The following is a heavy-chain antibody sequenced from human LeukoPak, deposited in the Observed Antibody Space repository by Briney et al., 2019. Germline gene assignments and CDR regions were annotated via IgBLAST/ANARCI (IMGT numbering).Heavy chain of an antibody. CDR1: GGSISSSSYY. D-gene: IGHD3-16*01. J-gene: IGHJ4*02. V-gene: IGHV4-39*07. CDR3: ARRSYGFYYFDY. Sequence: SETLSLTCTVSGGSISSSSYYWGWIRQPPGKGLEWIGSIYHSGSTNYNPSLKSRVTISVDKSKTQFSLKLSSVTAADTAVYYCARRSYGFYYFDYWGQGTLVTVSS. CDR2: IYHSGST.